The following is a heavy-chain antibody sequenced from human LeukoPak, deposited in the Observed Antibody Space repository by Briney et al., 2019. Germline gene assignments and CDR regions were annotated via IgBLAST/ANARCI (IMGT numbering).Heavy chain of an antibody. CDR2: INPSSGST. V-gene: IGHV1-46*01. CDR1: GYTFTDYY. J-gene: IGHJ4*02. D-gene: IGHD6-13*01. Sequence: GASVKVSCMASGYTFTDYYFHWVRQAPGQGLDWMGMINPSSGSTRFAQMFQDRVTMTRDTSTSAVYMELSSLTSEDTAMYYCARTYSSSWSYCDSWGQGTLVTVSS. CDR3: ARTYSSSWSYCDS.